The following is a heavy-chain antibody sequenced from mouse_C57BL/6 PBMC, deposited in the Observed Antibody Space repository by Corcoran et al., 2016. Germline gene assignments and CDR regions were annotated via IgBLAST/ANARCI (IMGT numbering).Heavy chain of an antibody. D-gene: IGHD2-10*01. CDR3: ARYSYYEFAY. V-gene: IGHV1-81*01. CDR2: IYPRSGNT. CDR1: GYTFTSYG. J-gene: IGHJ3*01. Sequence: QVQLQQSGAELARPGASVKLSCKASGYTFTSYGISWVKQRTGQGLEWIGEIYPRSGNTYYNEKFKGKATLTADKSSSTAYMELRSLTSEDSAVYFCARYSYYEFAYWGQGTLVTVSA.